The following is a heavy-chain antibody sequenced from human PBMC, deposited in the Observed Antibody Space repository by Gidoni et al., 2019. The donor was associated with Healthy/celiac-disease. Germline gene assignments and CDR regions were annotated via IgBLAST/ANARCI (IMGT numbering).Heavy chain of an antibody. D-gene: IGHD6-6*01. CDR1: GGSFSGYY. J-gene: IGHJ6*03. Sequence: QVQLQQWGAGLLKPSETLSLTCAVYGGSFSGYYWSWIRQPPGKGLEWIGEINHSGSTNYNPSLKSRVPISVDTSKNQFSLKLSSVTAADTAVYYCARSQRSIAARRAHYMDVWGKGTTVTVSS. CDR3: ARSQRSIAARRAHYMDV. V-gene: IGHV4-34*01. CDR2: INHSGST.